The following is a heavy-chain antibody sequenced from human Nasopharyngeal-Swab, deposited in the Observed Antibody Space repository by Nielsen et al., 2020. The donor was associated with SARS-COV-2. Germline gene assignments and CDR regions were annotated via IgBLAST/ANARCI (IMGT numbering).Heavy chain of an antibody. CDR2: ISYDGSNK. D-gene: IGHD3-16*02. CDR1: GFTFSSYA. V-gene: IGHV3-30-3*01. Sequence: GESLKISCAASGFTFSSYAMHWVRQAPGKGLEWVAVISYDGSNKYYADSVKGRFTISRDNSKNTLYLQMNSLRAEDTAVYYCAKAWGSYRNYFDYWGQGTLVTVSS. J-gene: IGHJ4*02. CDR3: AKAWGSYRNYFDY.